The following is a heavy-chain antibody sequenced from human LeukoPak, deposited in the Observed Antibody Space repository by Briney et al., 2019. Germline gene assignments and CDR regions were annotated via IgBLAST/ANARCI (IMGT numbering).Heavy chain of an antibody. V-gene: IGHV3-69-1*01. CDR2: ITSRSNI. CDR3: AKSNGVDRNGYNSDYFDY. J-gene: IGHJ4*02. D-gene: IGHD5-24*01. CDR1: GFTVSSNY. Sequence: PGGSLRLSCAASGFTVSSNYMSWVRQAPGKGLEWVSSITSRSNIYYAESLKGRFTISRDNAKNSLYLQMNSLRAEDTAVYYCAKSNGVDRNGYNSDYFDYWGQGTLVTVSS.